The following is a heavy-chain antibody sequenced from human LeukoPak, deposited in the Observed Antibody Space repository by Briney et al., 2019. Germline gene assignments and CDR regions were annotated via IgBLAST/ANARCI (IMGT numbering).Heavy chain of an antibody. CDR3: ARGLRDYYGSGSYYFDY. J-gene: IGHJ4*02. Sequence: GGSLRLSCAASGFTFTTYWMSWVRQPPGKGLEWVANIKQDGTEKYYVDSVKGRFTISRDNAKNSLYLQMNSLRAEDTAVYYCARGLRDYYGSGSYYFDYWGQGTLVTVSS. CDR1: GFTFTTYW. CDR2: IKQDGTEK. V-gene: IGHV3-7*01. D-gene: IGHD3-10*01.